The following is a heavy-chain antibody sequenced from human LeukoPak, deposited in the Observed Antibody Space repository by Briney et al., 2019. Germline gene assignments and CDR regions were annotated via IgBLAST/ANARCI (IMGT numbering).Heavy chain of an antibody. CDR1: GFTFSSYE. J-gene: IGHJ4*02. V-gene: IGHV3-48*03. D-gene: IGHD3-10*01. CDR3: ARPYSYASGSSYFDY. CDR2: ISSSGTTI. Sequence: GGSLRLSCAVSGFTFSSYEMNWVRQAPGKGLEWVSYISSSGTTIYYADSLKGRFTISRDNAENSVYLQMNSLRAEDTAVYYCARPYSYASGSSYFDYWGQGTLVTVSS.